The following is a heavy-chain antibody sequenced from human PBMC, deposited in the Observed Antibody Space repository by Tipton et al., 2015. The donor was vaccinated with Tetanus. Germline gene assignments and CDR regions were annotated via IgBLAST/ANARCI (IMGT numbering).Heavy chain of an antibody. CDR2: IYTSGST. D-gene: IGHD3-22*01. J-gene: IGHJ3*02. V-gene: IGHV4-4*07. CDR3: ARDVWRYYDSSGYQDHDAFDI. Sequence: TLSLTCTVSGGSISTYYWSWIRQPAGKGLEWIGRIYTSGSTNYNPSLKRRVTMSVDTSNNQFSLKLSSLTAADTAGYYCARDVWRYYDSSGYQDHDAFDIWGQGTMVTVSS. CDR1: GGSISTYY.